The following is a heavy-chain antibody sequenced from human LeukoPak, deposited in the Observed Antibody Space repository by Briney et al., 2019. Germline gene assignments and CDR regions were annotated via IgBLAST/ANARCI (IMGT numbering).Heavy chain of an antibody. V-gene: IGHV3-53*01. Sequence: GGSLRLSCAASGFTVSNNYMSWVRQAPGKGLEWVSVIYSGGDTYYADSVKGRFTVSRDNSKNTLYLQMNSLRAEDTAVYYCARNLGVGSPLNYWGQGTLVTVSS. CDR1: GFTVSNNY. CDR3: ARNLGVGSPLNY. CDR2: IYSGGDT. D-gene: IGHD3-10*01. J-gene: IGHJ4*02.